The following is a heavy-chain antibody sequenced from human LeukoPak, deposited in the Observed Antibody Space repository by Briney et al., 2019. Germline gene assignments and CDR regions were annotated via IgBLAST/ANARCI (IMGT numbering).Heavy chain of an antibody. CDR1: GGTFSSYA. D-gene: IGHD3-16*01. CDR3: ARASHGNYVWGSADY. V-gene: IGHV1-69*13. J-gene: IGHJ4*02. CDR2: IIPIFGTA. Sequence: GASVKVSCKASGGTFSSYAISWVRQAPGQGLEWMGGIIPIFGTANYAQKFQGRVTITADESTSTAYMELSSLRSEDTAVYYCARASHGNYVWGSADYWGQGTLVTVSS.